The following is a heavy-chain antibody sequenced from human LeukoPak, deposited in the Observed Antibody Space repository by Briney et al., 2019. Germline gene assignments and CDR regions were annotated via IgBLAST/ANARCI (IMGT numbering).Heavy chain of an antibody. J-gene: IGHJ4*02. Sequence: GGSLRLSCAASGFTFSSYWMHWVRQAPGKGLMWVSRINSDGSSTSYADSVKGRFTISRDNAKNTLYLQMNSLRAEDTAVYYCASPYCSSTSCYGFFDYWGQGTLVTVSS. CDR1: GFTFSSYW. CDR3: ASPYCSSTSCYGFFDY. CDR2: INSDGSST. V-gene: IGHV3-74*01. D-gene: IGHD2-2*01.